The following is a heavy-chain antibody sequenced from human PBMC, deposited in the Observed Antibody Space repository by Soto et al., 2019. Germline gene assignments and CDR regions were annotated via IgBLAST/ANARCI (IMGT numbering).Heavy chain of an antibody. V-gene: IGHV1-69*01. CDR1: GGTFSSYA. D-gene: IGHD6-13*01. J-gene: IGHJ6*02. Sequence: QVQLVQSGAEVKKPGSSVKVSCKASGGTFSSYAISWVRQAPGQGLDWMGGIIPILGTANYAQKLQGSVTITADESTSTAYMELSSLRSEDTAVYYCASPGGAAAGTSMDVWGQGTTVTVSS. CDR3: ASPGGAAAGTSMDV. CDR2: IIPILGTA.